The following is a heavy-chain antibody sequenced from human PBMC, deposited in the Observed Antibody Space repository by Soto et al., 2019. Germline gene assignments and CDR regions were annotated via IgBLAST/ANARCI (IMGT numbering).Heavy chain of an antibody. CDR3: ARDRAPSSGWYDWFDP. CDR1: GGTFSSYA. J-gene: IGHJ5*02. Sequence: SVKVSCKASGGTFSSYAISWVRQAPGQGLEWMGGIIPIFGTANYAQKFQGRVTMNRDTSTSTVYMELSSLRSEDTAVYYCARDRAPSSGWYDWFDPWGQGTLVTVSS. CDR2: IIPIFGTA. D-gene: IGHD6-19*01. V-gene: IGHV1-69*05.